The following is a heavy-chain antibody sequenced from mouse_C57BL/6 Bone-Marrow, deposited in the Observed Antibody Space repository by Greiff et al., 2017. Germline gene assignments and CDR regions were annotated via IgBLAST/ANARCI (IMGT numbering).Heavy chain of an antibody. CDR3: ARGNQDRCFDV. V-gene: IGHV1-9*01. Sequence: VQLQQPGAELVKPGASVKLSCKASGYTFTSYWMHWVKQRPGHGLEWIGEILPGSGSTNYNEKFKGKATFTADTSSNTAYMQLSSLTTEDSAIYYCARGNQDRCFDVWGTGTTVTVSS. D-gene: IGHD2-1*01. CDR2: ILPGSGST. J-gene: IGHJ1*03. CDR1: GYTFTSYW.